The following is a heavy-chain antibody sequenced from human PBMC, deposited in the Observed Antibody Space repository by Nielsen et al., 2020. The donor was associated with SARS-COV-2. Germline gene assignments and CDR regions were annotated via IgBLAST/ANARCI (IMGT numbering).Heavy chain of an antibody. J-gene: IGHJ4*01. Sequence: GESLKISCAASGFTFSSYGMHWVRQAPGKGLEWVAVISYDGSNKYYADSVKGRFTISRDNSKNTLYLQMNSLRAEDTAVYYCARGGGTGDHWGQGTLVTVSS. CDR2: ISYDGSNK. V-gene: IGHV3-30*03. D-gene: IGHD1-26*01. CDR1: GFTFSSYG. CDR3: ARGGGTGDH.